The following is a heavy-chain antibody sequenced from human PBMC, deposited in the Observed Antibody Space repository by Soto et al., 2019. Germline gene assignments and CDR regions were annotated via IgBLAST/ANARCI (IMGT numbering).Heavy chain of an antibody. CDR2: FDPEDGET. Sequence: GASVKVSCKVSGYTLTELSMHWVRQAPGKGPEWMGGFDPEDGETIYAQKFQGRVTMTEDTSTDTAYMELSSLRSEDTAVYYCATDPHYYYYYGMDVWGQGTTVTVSS. CDR3: ATDPHYYYYYGMDV. CDR1: GYTLTELS. J-gene: IGHJ6*02. V-gene: IGHV1-24*01.